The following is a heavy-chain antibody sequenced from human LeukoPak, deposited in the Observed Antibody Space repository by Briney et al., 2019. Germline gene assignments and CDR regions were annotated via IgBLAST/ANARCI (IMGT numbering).Heavy chain of an antibody. Sequence: PGGALRLSCAASGFAAPGFTFSTFGVPWVREAPGKGLAWVAFIGYDGSNKYYADSVKGRFTISRDDSKNTLYLQMNSLRAEDTAAYYCADRGITMIGGVWGKGTTVTISS. CDR3: ADRGITMIGGV. J-gene: IGHJ6*04. CDR1: GFAAPGFTFSTFG. V-gene: IGHV3-30*02. D-gene: IGHD3-10*01. CDR2: IGYDGSNK.